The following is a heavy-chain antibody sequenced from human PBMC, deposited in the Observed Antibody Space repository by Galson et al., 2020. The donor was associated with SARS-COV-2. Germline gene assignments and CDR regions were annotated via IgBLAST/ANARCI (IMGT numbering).Heavy chain of an antibody. J-gene: IGHJ4*02. CDR2: IYYSGST. Sequence: ETSETLSLTCTVSGGFISSGGYYWSWIRQHPGKGLEWIGYIYYSGSTYYNPSLKSRVTISVDTSKNQFSLKLSSVTAADTAVYYCARASRTIFGVVKHFDYWGQGTLVTVSS. D-gene: IGHD3-3*01. CDR1: GGFISSGGYY. V-gene: IGHV4-31*03. CDR3: ARASRTIFGVVKHFDY.